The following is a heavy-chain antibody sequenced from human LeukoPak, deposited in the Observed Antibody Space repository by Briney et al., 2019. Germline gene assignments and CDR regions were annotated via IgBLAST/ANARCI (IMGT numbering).Heavy chain of an antibody. CDR2: IRYDGSKK. V-gene: IGHV3-30*02. J-gene: IGHJ4*02. Sequence: GGSLRLSCAASGFTFSNYAMHWVRQAPGKGLEWVVFIRYDGSKKYYGGSVKGRFTISRDNSKNTLYLQMNSLRAEDTAMYYCAGRYCSGGNCYLSPLDYWGQGTLVTVSS. CDR1: GFTFSNYA. CDR3: AGRYCSGGNCYLSPLDY. D-gene: IGHD2-15*01.